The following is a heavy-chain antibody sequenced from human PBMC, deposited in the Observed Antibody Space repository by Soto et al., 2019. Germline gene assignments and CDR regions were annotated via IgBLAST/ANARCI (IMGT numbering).Heavy chain of an antibody. CDR1: NDSISNPIYY. CDR2: IYHTGSS. V-gene: IGHV4-39*01. J-gene: IGHJ5*02. CDR3: GGRTSLASVQLFVGEISNHNWFDP. Sequence: PSETLSLTCTVSNDSISNPIYYWGWIRQPPGKGLEWIGSIYHTGSSYYNPSLRGRVTISMDKSKNQFSLKLTSVTAADTATYFCGGRTSLASVQLFVGEISNHNWFDPWSQGTLVTVSS. D-gene: IGHD3-10*01.